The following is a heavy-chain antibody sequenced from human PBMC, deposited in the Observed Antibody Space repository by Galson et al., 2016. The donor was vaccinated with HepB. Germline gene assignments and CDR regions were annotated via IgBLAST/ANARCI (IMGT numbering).Heavy chain of an antibody. V-gene: IGHV1-69*01. D-gene: IGHD6-19*01. CDR3: AKDRQTERTSGYSSGWYDFDY. CDR1: GGTFSSYG. CDR2: IIPFFGTV. J-gene: IGHJ4*02. Sequence: SCKASGGTFSSYGISWVRQAPGQGLQWMGGIIPFFGTVNYAQKFQDRVTITAEEATTTAYMELSSLRSDDTAVYYCAKDRQTERTSGYSSGWYDFDYWGQGTLVIVSS.